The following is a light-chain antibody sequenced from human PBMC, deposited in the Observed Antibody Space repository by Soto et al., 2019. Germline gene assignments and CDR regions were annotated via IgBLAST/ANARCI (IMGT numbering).Light chain of an antibody. Sequence: EIVLTQSPCTLSLSPGERATLSCRASQSVSNNYLAWYQQKPGQAPRLLIYGASNRATGIPDRFSGSGSGTDFTLTISSLQSEDFAVYYCQQRSNWITFGQGTRLEIK. CDR1: QSVSNNY. J-gene: IGKJ5*01. CDR3: QQRSNWIT. V-gene: IGKV3D-20*02. CDR2: GAS.